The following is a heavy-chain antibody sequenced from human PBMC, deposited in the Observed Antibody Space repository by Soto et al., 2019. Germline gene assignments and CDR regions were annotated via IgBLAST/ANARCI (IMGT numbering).Heavy chain of an antibody. CDR2: IKSQAGGGTI. J-gene: IGHJ4*02. V-gene: IGHV3-15*07. D-gene: IGHD3-3*01. CDR1: GITFIYAW. CDR3: THVFSVAHPYSYF. Sequence: EVQLVESGGGLVKPGGSLRLSCAASGITFIYAWMDWVRQAPGKRLEWVGRIKSQAGGGTIDYAAPVKGRFTISRDDSKNTVHLQMDSLKTEDPAVYYCTHVFSVAHPYSYFWGRGTLVTVSS.